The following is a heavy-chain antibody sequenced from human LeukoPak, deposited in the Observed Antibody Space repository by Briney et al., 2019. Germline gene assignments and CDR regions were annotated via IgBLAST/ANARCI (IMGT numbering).Heavy chain of an antibody. CDR3: AKGGRYSSSWYFDY. Sequence: GRSLRLSCAASGFTFDDYAMHWVRHAPGKGLEWVSGISWNSGSIGYADSVKGRFTISRDNAKNSLYLQMNSLRAEDMALYYCAKGGRYSSSWYFDYWGQGTLVTVSS. J-gene: IGHJ4*02. V-gene: IGHV3-9*03. D-gene: IGHD6-13*01. CDR2: ISWNSGSI. CDR1: GFTFDDYA.